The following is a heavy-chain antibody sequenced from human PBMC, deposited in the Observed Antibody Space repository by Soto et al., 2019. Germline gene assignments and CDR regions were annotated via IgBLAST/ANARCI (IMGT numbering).Heavy chain of an antibody. D-gene: IGHD3-3*01. V-gene: IGHV4-34*01. CDR3: ARGEDDFWSNHIHWLDP. J-gene: IGHJ5*02. Sequence: QVQLQQWGAGLLKPSETLSLTCAVYGGSFSDYYWSWIRQPPEMGLEFIGEIDHSGRTNYSPSLKSRVTISVDTSKNQFSLKLRSVTAADTAVYYCARGEDDFWSNHIHWLDPWGQGTLVTVSS. CDR2: IDHSGRT. CDR1: GGSFSDYY.